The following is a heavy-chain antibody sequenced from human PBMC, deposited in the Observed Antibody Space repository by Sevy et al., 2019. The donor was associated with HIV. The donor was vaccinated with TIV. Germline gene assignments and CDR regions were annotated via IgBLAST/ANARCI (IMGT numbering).Heavy chain of an antibody. V-gene: IGHV1-18*01. J-gene: IGHJ4*02. CDR1: GYTFTTYN. D-gene: IGHD2-8*01. CDR3: ARGSTSWYDY. CDR2: MSPYNGNK. Sequence: ASVKVSCKASGYTFTTYNIVWVRQAPGQGLGWLAWMSPYNGNKNYAQRVQGRVTMTTDTFTDTAFLELRSLEFDDTATYYCARGSTSWYDYWGQGTRVTVSS.